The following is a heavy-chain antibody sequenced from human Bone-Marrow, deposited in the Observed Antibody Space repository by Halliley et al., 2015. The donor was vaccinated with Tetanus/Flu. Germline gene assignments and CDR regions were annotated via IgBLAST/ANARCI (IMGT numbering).Heavy chain of an antibody. Sequence: LEWVAFIWYDGTNIYYADSVKGRFTISRDNSKNTLFLQMNSLRPEDTAVYYCARAGGFNRALDVWGQGTLVTVSS. J-gene: IGHJ4*02. V-gene: IGHV3-33*01. CDR2: IWYDGTNI. D-gene: IGHD5-12*01. CDR3: ARAGGFNRALDV.